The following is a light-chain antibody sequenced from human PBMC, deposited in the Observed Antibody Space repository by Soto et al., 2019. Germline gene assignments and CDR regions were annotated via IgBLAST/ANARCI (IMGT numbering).Light chain of an antibody. CDR3: QQYNNWPPWT. Sequence: EIVMTQSPATLYVSPGERATLSCRASQSVSNNLAWYQQKPGQAPRLLIYGASTRATGIPARFSGSGSGTEFTLTISSLQSEDFAVYDCQQYNNWPPWTFGEGTKVDI. CDR2: GAS. V-gene: IGKV3-15*01. J-gene: IGKJ1*01. CDR1: QSVSNN.